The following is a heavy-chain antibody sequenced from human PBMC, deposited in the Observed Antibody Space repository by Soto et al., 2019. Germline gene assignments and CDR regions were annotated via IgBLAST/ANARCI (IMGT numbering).Heavy chain of an antibody. CDR2: IRSKTDGGTT. CDR1: GITFSNAW. Sequence: EVQLVESGGGLVEPGGSLRLSCAASGITFSNAWMNWVCKAPGKGLEHIGRIRSKTDGGTTEYAAPVEGRFTVSRDDSKNTLYRQMSGPKTEDTAVYYCTTTRPGTNVFDNWGQGTVVTVSS. J-gene: IGHJ3*02. D-gene: IGHD6-13*01. V-gene: IGHV3-15*01. CDR3: TTTRPGTNVFDN.